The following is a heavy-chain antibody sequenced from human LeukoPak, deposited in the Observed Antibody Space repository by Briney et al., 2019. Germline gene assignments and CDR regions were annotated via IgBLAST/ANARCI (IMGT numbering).Heavy chain of an antibody. Sequence: GGSLRLSCAASEFTVSSNCMSWVRQAPGKGLEWVSVIYSAGSTNYADSVKGRFTISRDNSKNTMYLQMNSLRAEDTAVYYCAGGLRSGLIDYWGQGTLVTVSS. D-gene: IGHD4-17*01. CDR1: EFTVSSNC. V-gene: IGHV3-53*01. CDR2: IYSAGST. CDR3: AGGLRSGLIDY. J-gene: IGHJ4*02.